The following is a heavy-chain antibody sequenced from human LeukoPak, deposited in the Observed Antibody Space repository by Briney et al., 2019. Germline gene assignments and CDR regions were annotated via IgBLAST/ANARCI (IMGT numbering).Heavy chain of an antibody. D-gene: IGHD2-15*01. CDR2: ISGSGGST. V-gene: IGHV3-23*01. Sequence: GGSLRLSCAASGFTFSSYAVTWVRQAPGKGLEWVSAISGSGGSTYYADSVKGRFTISRDNSKNTLYLQMNSLRAEDTAVYYCAKDRGGVVVAATSDYWGQGTLVTVSS. CDR3: AKDRGGVVVAATSDY. CDR1: GFTFSSYA. J-gene: IGHJ4*02.